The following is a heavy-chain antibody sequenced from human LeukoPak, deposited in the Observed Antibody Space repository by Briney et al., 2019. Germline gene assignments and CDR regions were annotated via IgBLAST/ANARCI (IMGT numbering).Heavy chain of an antibody. V-gene: IGHV4-59*01. CDR1: GGSISSYY. CDR3: ARAVGYSYGPDY. J-gene: IGHJ4*02. D-gene: IGHD5-18*01. CDR2: IYYSGST. Sequence: PSETLSLTCTVSGGSISSYYWSWIRQPPGKGLEWIGYIYYSGSTNYNPSLKSRVTISVDTSKNQFSLKLSSVTAADTAVYYCARAVGYSYGPDYWSQGTLVTVSS.